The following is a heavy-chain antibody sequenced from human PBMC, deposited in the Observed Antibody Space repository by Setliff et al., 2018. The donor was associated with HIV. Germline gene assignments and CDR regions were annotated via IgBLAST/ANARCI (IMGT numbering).Heavy chain of an antibody. CDR1: GGSISSYY. CDR2: IDTSEST. Sequence: SETLSLTCTVSGGSISSYYWNWIRQSAGEGLEWIGRIDTSESTNYNPSLKSRVTMSVDTSNHQFSLKLRSVTAADTAVYYCARSGFGYYYYYMDVWGKGTTVTVSS. CDR3: ARSGFGYYYYYMDV. V-gene: IGHV4-4*07. D-gene: IGHD3-10*01. J-gene: IGHJ6*03.